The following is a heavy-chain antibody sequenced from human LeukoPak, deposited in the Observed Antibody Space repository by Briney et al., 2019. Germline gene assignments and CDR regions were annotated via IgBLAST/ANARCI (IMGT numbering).Heavy chain of an antibody. CDR2: MDSSGSI. V-gene: IGHV4-59*01. Sequence: SETLSLTCTVAGGSISSSYWNWIRQSPGEGLEWIGNMDSSGSIKYNPSLRSRVTMSLDTSKNQVSLKLRSVTAADTATYYCTRGYYEPFDRWGQGTLVIVSS. J-gene: IGHJ5*02. CDR1: GGSISSSY. CDR3: TRGYYEPFDR. D-gene: IGHD3-22*01.